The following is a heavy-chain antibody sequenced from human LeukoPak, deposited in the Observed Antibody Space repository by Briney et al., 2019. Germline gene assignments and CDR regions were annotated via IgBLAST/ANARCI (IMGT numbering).Heavy chain of an antibody. V-gene: IGHV3-7*01. CDR1: GFNFSSYW. CDR2: IKQDGSEK. J-gene: IGHJ5*02. D-gene: IGHD4-17*01. Sequence: PGGSLRLSCAASGFNFSSYWMSWVRQAPGKGLEWVANIKQDGSEKYYVDSVKGRFTISRDNAKNSLYLQMNSLRAEDTAVYYCARDCVTTSYNWFDPWGQGTLVTVSS. CDR3: ARDCVTTSYNWFDP.